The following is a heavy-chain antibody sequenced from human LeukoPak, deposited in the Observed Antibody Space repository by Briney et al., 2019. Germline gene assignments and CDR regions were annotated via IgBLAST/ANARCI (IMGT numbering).Heavy chain of an antibody. J-gene: IGHJ4*02. Sequence: GGSLRLSCAASGFTFSSYGMHWVRQAPGKGLEWVAVISYDGSNKYYADSVKGRFTISRDNSKNTLYLQMNSLRAEDTAVYYCAKDAYYSSSWYYFDYWGQGTLVTVSS. CDR3: AKDAYYSSSWYYFDY. D-gene: IGHD6-13*01. CDR1: GFTFSSYG. CDR2: ISYDGSNK. V-gene: IGHV3-30*18.